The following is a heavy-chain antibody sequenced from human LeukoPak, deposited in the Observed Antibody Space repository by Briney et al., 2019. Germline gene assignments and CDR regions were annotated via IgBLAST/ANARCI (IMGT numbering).Heavy chain of an antibody. CDR1: GYSYTPYW. J-gene: IGHJ4*02. Sequence: GESLKISCTSSGYSYTPYWIGWVRQMPGKGLEWMGLIYPGDSDTRYSPSFQGQVTISADKSISTAYLQWSSLKASDTAMYYCARQDYYDSSYYYLVWGQGTPVTVSS. V-gene: IGHV5-51*01. CDR2: IYPGDSDT. CDR3: ARQDYYDSSYYYLV. D-gene: IGHD3-22*01.